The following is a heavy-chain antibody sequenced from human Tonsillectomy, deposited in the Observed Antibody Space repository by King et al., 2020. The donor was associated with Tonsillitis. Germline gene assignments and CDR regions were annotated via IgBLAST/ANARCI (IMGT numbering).Heavy chain of an antibody. CDR2: ISGSSDKI. CDR1: GFTFSRFS. D-gene: IGHD1-26*01. V-gene: IGHV3-48*01. J-gene: IGHJ2*01. CDR3: ARDLGIDSYWDWYFDL. Sequence: QLVQYGGGLVQPGGSLRLSCAASGFTFSRFSMHWVRQAPGKGLEWVSAISGSSDKIYYADSVKGRFTISRDNAKNSLFLQMNSLRAGDTALYYCARDLGIDSYWDWYFDLWGRGALVTVSS.